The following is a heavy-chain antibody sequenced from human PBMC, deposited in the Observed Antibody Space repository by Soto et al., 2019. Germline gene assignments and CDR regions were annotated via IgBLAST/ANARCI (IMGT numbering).Heavy chain of an antibody. J-gene: IGHJ6*03. Sequence: KAGGSLRLSCAASGFTFSNAWMSWVRQAPGKGLEWVGRIKSKTDGGTTDYAAPVKGRFTISRDDSKNTLYLQMNSLKTEDTAVYYCTTDPSGTPFFSGPYYYYYYMDVWGKGTTVTVSS. V-gene: IGHV3-15*01. CDR2: IKSKTDGGTT. CDR3: TTDPSGTPFFSGPYYYYYYMDV. D-gene: IGHD1-1*01. CDR1: GFTFSNAW.